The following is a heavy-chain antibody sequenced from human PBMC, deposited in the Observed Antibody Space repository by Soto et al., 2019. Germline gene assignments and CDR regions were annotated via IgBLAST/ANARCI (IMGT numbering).Heavy chain of an antibody. Sequence: QVQLQESGPGLVKPSETMSLSCTVSGGSISSYYWSWFRQSPGKRMEWIGYVHHSWGSSYNPSLQRRVPISLDTSKSQFSRKVTSVPATDTAVYYCARQGFGPLHGLVDVWGQGTTVTVSS. J-gene: IGHJ6*02. V-gene: IGHV4-59*08. D-gene: IGHD3-10*01. CDR1: GGSISSYY. CDR2: VHHSWGS. CDR3: ARQGFGPLHGLVDV.